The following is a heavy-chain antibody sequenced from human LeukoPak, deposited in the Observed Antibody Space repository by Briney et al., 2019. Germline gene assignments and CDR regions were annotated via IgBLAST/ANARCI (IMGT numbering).Heavy chain of an antibody. CDR3: AYLDSSGYYYGRLRY. D-gene: IGHD3-22*01. CDR1: GFTFSNAW. CDR2: ISAGGDRT. J-gene: IGHJ4*02. Sequence: GGSLRLSCAASGFTFSNAWMNWVRQTPAKGLESVSSISAGGDRTHYADSVKGRFTVSRDNSKNTLYLHMNSLRAEDTAVYFCAYLDSSGYYYGRLRYWGQGTPVTVSS. V-gene: IGHV3-23*01.